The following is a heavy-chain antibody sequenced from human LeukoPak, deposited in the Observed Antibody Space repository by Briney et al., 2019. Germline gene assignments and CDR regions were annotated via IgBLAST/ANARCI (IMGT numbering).Heavy chain of an antibody. V-gene: IGHV3-74*01. J-gene: IGHJ4*02. D-gene: IGHD6-19*01. CDR1: EFTFSSYW. CDR3: ARGMAYSSGWFPFDY. CDR2: INSDGSST. Sequence: GGSLRLSCVASEFTFSSYWMHWVRQAPRKGLVWVSRINSDGSSTSYADSVKGRSTISRDNAKNTFYLQMNSLRAEDTAVYYCARGMAYSSGWFPFDYWGQGSLVTVSS.